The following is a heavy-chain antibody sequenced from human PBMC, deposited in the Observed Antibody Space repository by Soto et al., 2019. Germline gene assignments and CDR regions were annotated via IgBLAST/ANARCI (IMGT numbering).Heavy chain of an antibody. CDR3: ARDWEPSYYDIWGRFDP. CDR2: IYYSGST. D-gene: IGHD3-9*01. V-gene: IGHV4-31*03. J-gene: IGHJ5*02. Sequence: SETLSLTCTVSGGSISSGGYYWSWIRQHPGKGLEWIGYIYYSGSTYYNPSLKSRVTISVDTSKNQFSLKLSSVTAADTAVYYCARDWEPSYYDIWGRFDPWGQGTLVTVSS. CDR1: GGSISSGGYY.